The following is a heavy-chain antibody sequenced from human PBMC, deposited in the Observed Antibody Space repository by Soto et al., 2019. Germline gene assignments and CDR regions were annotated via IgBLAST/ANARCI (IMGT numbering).Heavy chain of an antibody. V-gene: IGHV3-43D*04. J-gene: IGHJ4*02. Sequence: EVQLVESGGVVVQPGGSLRLSCAASGFTFDDYAMHWVRQAPGKGLEWVSLISWDGGSTYYADSVKGRFTISRDNSKNSLYLQMNGLRAEDTALYYCAKDIVAAAGPNDNYFDYWGQGTLVTVSS. CDR2: ISWDGGST. CDR1: GFTFDDYA. CDR3: AKDIVAAAGPNDNYFDY. D-gene: IGHD6-13*01.